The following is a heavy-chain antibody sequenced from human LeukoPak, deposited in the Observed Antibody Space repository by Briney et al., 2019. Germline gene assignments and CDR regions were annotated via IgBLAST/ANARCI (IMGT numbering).Heavy chain of an antibody. CDR1: GGSISSYY. D-gene: IGHD2-8*01. CDR3: ARESYDYYMDV. Sequence: KPSETLSLTCTVSGGSISSYYWSWIRQPPGKGLEWIGYIYYSGSTNYNPSLKSRVTISVDTSKNQFSLKLSSVTAADTAVYYCARESYDYYMDVWGKGTTVTISS. CDR2: IYYSGST. V-gene: IGHV4-59*01. J-gene: IGHJ6*03.